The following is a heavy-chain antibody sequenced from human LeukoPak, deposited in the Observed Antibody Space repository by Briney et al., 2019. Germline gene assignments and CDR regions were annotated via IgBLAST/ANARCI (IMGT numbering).Heavy chain of an antibody. V-gene: IGHV3-48*03. Sequence: GGSLRLSCAASGFTFSSHVVSWVRQAPGKGLEWVSYISSSGSTIYYADSVKGRFTISRDNAKNSLYLQMNSLRAEDTAVYYCAELGITMIGGVWGKGTTVTISS. J-gene: IGHJ6*04. CDR3: AELGITMIGGV. CDR2: ISSSGSTI. CDR1: GFTFSSHV. D-gene: IGHD3-10*02.